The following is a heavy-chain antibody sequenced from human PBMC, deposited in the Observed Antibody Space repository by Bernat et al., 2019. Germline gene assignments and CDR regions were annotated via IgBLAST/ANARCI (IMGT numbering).Heavy chain of an antibody. V-gene: IGHV3-74*01. Sequence: EVQLVESGGGLVQPGGSLRLSCAASGFTFSSYWMHWVRQAPGKGLVWVSRINSDGSSTSYADSGKGRFTISGDNAKNTLYLQMKRLGAGDTAVFYCARAVRGSGGSCYYVFDYWGQGTRVTVSS. CDR2: INSDGSST. J-gene: IGHJ4*02. CDR3: ARAVRGSGGSCYYVFDY. D-gene: IGHD2-15*01. CDR1: GFTFSSYW.